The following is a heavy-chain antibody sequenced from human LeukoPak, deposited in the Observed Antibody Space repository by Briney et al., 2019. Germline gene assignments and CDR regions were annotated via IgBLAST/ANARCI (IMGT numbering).Heavy chain of an antibody. CDR2: IGTAGDP. D-gene: IGHD6-19*01. V-gene: IGHV3-13*05. CDR1: GFTFSSYD. CDR3: VRASRGWYYFEY. J-gene: IGHJ4*02. Sequence: GGSLRLSCAASGFTFSSYDMHWVRQVTGKGLEWVSAIGTAGDPSYPGSVKGRFTISREIAKNSLYLQMNSLRDGDTAVYYCVRASRGWYYFEYWGQGTLVTVSS.